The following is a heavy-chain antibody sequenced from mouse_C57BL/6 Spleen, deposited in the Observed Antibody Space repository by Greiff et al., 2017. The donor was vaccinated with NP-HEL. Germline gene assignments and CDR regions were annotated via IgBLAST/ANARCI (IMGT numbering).Heavy chain of an antibody. CDR3: ARRYDVYAMDY. V-gene: IGHV5-17*01. J-gene: IGHJ4*01. Sequence: EVKLVESGGGLVKPGGSLKLSCAASGFTFSDYGMHWVRQAPEKGLEWVAYISSGSSTIYYADTVKGRFTISRDNAKNTLFLQMTSLRSEDTAMYYCARRYDVYAMDYWGQGTSVTVSS. D-gene: IGHD2-12*01. CDR2: ISSGSSTI. CDR1: GFTFSDYG.